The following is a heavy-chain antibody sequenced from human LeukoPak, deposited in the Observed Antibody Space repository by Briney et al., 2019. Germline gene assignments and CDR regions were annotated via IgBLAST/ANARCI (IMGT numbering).Heavy chain of an antibody. CDR1: GFTLSSYW. V-gene: IGHV3-7*01. D-gene: IGHD5-18*01. J-gene: IGHJ6*02. CDR3: ARDLLSVVPAARGYSYGRRGYYYGMDV. CDR2: INQDGSGK. Sequence: GGSLRLSCAASGFTLSSYWMSWVRQAPGQGVVRVANINQDGSGKFYVDSVKCRFIRSRDKAKPTLYMHTNSLRAEDTAVYYCARDLLSVVPAARGYSYGRRGYYYGMDVWGQGTTVTVSS.